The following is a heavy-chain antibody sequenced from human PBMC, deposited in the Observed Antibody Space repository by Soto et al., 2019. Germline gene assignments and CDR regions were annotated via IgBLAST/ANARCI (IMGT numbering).Heavy chain of an antibody. D-gene: IGHD3-10*01. CDR2: IDPTDSYT. CDR1: GYTFTNYW. Sequence: GESLKISCKASGYTFTNYWISWVRQMPGKGLEWMGRIDPTDSYTNYSPSFQGHVTISVDKSGTTAYLQWSSLRASDTAIYYCARRGEGKSGAFDIWGQGTTVTVSS. CDR3: ARRGEGKSGAFDI. V-gene: IGHV5-10-1*01. J-gene: IGHJ3*02.